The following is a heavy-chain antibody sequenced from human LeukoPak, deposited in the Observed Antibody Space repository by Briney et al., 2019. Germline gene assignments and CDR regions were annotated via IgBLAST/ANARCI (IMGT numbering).Heavy chain of an antibody. CDR2: MYYSGST. CDR1: GGSISDYS. D-gene: IGHD4-17*01. CDR3: AGQMTTVTTGAWFDP. J-gene: IGHJ5*02. V-gene: IGHV4-59*08. Sequence: SETLSLTCTVSGGSISDYSWSWIRQPPGKGLEWIGYMYYSGSTNHNPSLKSRVTISVDTSKNQFSLKLSSVTAADTAVYYCAGQMTTVTTGAWFDPWGQGTLVTVSS.